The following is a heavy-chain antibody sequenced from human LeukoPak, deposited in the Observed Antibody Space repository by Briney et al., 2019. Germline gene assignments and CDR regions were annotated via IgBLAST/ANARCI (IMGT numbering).Heavy chain of an antibody. CDR2: IHPDGSS. CDR1: GGSVSGYY. V-gene: IGHV4-34*01. Sequence: SETLSLTCAAYGGSVSGYYWSWIRQPPGKGLEWIGEIHPDGSSNYNPSLKSRVTISVDTSKNQFSLRLTSVTAADTALYYCARGLGHAKTGYWGQGTQVTVSS. D-gene: IGHD3-16*01. CDR3: ARGLGHAKTGY. J-gene: IGHJ4*02.